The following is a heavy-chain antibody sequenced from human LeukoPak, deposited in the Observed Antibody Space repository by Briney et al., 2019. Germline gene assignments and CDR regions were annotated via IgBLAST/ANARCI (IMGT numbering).Heavy chain of an antibody. J-gene: IGHJ6*03. D-gene: IGHD3-10*01. Sequence: SETLSLTCTVSGGSISGYYWSWIRQPPGKGLEWIGYIYYSGSTNYNPSLKSRVTISVDTSKNQFSLKLSSATAADTAVYYCARCGSGSYYYYYYMDVWGKGTTVTISS. CDR3: ARCGSGSYYYYYYMDV. V-gene: IGHV4-59*01. CDR2: IYYSGST. CDR1: GGSISGYY.